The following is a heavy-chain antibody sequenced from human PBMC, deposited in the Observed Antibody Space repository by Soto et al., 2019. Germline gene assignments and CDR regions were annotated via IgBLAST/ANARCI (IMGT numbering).Heavy chain of an antibody. V-gene: IGHV4-30-2*01. J-gene: IGHJ3*02. CDR1: GGSIGSGGYS. Sequence: PSETLSLTCAVSGGSIGSGGYSWSWIRQPPGKGLEWIGYIYHSGSTYYNPSLKSRVTISVDRSKNQFSLKLSSVTAADTAVYYCASLTYYYDSSGYSNDAFDIWGQGTMVTVSS. CDR3: ASLTYYYDSSGYSNDAFDI. D-gene: IGHD3-22*01. CDR2: IYHSGST.